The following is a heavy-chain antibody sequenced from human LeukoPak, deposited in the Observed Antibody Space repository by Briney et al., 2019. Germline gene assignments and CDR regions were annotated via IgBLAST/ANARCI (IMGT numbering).Heavy chain of an antibody. D-gene: IGHD4-23*01. J-gene: IGHJ6*03. CDR3: ARAGTADYGGNSVPHYYYYYMDV. Sequence: ASVKVSCKASGYTFTGYYMHWVRQAPGQGLEWMGWINPNSGGTNYAQKFQGRVTMTRDTSISTAYMELSSLRSEDTAVYYCARAGTADYGGNSVPHYYYYYMDVWGKGTTVTISS. CDR2: INPNSGGT. V-gene: IGHV1-2*02. CDR1: GYTFTGYY.